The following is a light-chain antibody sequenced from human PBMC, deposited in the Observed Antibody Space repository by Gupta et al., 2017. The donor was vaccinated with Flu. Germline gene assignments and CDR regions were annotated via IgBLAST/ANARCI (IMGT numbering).Light chain of an antibody. CDR1: QDFGSD. CDR3: QQLNSFPRT. CDR2: TAS. V-gene: IGKV1-9*01. J-gene: IGKJ4*01. Sequence: DIQLTQSPSFLSAAVGDRVTITCRASQDFGSDLAWYQQKPGKAPKLLIYTASILESGVPSRFSGSKSGTEVTLTVSSLQPEDFAGYYCQQLNSFPRTFGGGTKVEIK.